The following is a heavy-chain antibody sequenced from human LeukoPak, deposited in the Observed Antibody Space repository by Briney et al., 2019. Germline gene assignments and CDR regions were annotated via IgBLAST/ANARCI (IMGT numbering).Heavy chain of an antibody. CDR1: GFSFSSYE. D-gene: IGHD4-17*01. CDR2: IGSSGSTV. Sequence: GGSLRLSCAASGFSFSSYEMNWVRQAPGKGLEWVSYIGSSGSTVYYADSVKGRFTISRDNAKNSLYLQMNSLRDEDTAVYYCARDTLVYADSPDAFDIWGQGTMVTVSS. V-gene: IGHV3-48*03. J-gene: IGHJ3*02. CDR3: ARDTLVYADSPDAFDI.